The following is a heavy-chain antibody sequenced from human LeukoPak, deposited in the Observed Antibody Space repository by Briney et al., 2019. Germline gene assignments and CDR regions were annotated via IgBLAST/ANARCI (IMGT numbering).Heavy chain of an antibody. CDR3: ARIRYYYDSYQRGGFDY. D-gene: IGHD3-22*01. Sequence: SETLSLTCTVSGGSISSSSYYWGWIRQPPGKGLEWIGSIYYSGSTYYNPSLKSRVTISVDTSKSQFPLKLSSVTAADTAVYYCARIRYYYDSYQRGGFDYWGQGTLVTVSS. CDR1: GGSISSSSYY. V-gene: IGHV4-39*01. J-gene: IGHJ4*02. CDR2: IYYSGST.